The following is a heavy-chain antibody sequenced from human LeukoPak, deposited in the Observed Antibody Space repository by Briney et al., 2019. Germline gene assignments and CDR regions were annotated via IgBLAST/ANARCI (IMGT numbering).Heavy chain of an antibody. D-gene: IGHD3-3*01. V-gene: IGHV5-51*01. CDR2: IYPADSDT. CDR3: ATVAYNFWSGCFH. CDR1: GYSFTNYW. J-gene: IGHJ4*02. Sequence: GESLKISCKGSGYSFTNYWIGWVRQMPGKGLEWMGIIYPADSDTRYSPSFQGQVTISADKSISTAYLQWSSLKASDAAIYYCATVAYNFWSGCFHWGQGTLVTVFS.